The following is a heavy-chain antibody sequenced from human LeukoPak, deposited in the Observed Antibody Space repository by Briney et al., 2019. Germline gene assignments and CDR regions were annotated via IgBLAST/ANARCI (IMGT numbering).Heavy chain of an antibody. CDR2: ISYDGSNK. D-gene: IGHD4-11*01. CDR1: GFTFSSYA. J-gene: IGHJ6*03. Sequence: GGSLRLSCAASGFTFSSYAMHWVRQAPGKGLEWVAVISYDGSNKYYADSVKGRFTISRDNSKNTLYLQMNSLRAEDTAAYYCARGHSNYAYYYYYYMDVWGKGTTVTVSS. CDR3: ARGHSNYAYYYYYYMDV. V-gene: IGHV3-30-3*01.